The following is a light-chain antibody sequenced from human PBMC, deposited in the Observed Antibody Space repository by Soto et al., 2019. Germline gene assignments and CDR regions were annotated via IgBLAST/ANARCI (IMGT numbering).Light chain of an antibody. Sequence: AIQLTQSPSSLSASVGDRVTITCRASQGIRNDLNWYQQKPGKAPQLLMYGASTLQSGVPSRFSGSGSGIDFTLTISSLQPEDFATYYCQHYNSYSEAFGQGTKVELK. CDR2: GAS. CDR3: QHYNSYSEA. V-gene: IGKV1-6*01. CDR1: QGIRND. J-gene: IGKJ1*01.